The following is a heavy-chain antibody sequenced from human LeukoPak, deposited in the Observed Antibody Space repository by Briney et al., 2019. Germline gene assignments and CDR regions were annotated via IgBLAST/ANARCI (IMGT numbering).Heavy chain of an antibody. CDR2: IGTAGDT. CDR3: AKDGPYSSGWQAAFDY. Sequence: GGSLRLSCAASGFTFSSYDMHWVRQATGKGLEWVSAIGTAGDTYYPGSVKGRFTISRENAKNTLYLQMNSLRAEDTAVYYCAKDGPYSSGWQAAFDYWGQGTLVTVSS. J-gene: IGHJ4*02. V-gene: IGHV3-13*01. CDR1: GFTFSSYD. D-gene: IGHD6-19*01.